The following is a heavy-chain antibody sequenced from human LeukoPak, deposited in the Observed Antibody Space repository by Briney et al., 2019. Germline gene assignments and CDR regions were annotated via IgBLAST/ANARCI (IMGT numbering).Heavy chain of an antibody. J-gene: IGHJ4*02. Sequence: SVKVSCKASGGTFSSYAISWVRQAPGQGLEWMGGIIPIFGTANYAQKFQGRVTITTDESTSTAYMELSSLRSEDTAVYYCARDRASRDGYNYAAGYWGQGTLVTVPS. CDR1: GGTFSSYA. D-gene: IGHD5-24*01. V-gene: IGHV1-69*05. CDR3: ARDRASRDGYNYAAGY. CDR2: IIPIFGTA.